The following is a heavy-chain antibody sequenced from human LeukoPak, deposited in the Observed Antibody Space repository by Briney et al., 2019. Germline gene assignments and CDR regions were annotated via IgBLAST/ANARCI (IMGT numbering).Heavy chain of an antibody. V-gene: IGHV4-39*01. CDR2: ISYSGTT. J-gene: IGHJ4*02. CDR1: GASISSGYYF. CDR3: ARSFDY. Sequence: SETLSLTCSVSGASISSGYYFWNWVRQSPVKGLEWIGCISYSGTTHYNPSLKSRVTIFVDTSKNQFSLNLNSVTASDTAVYYCARSFDYWGQGTLVAVSS.